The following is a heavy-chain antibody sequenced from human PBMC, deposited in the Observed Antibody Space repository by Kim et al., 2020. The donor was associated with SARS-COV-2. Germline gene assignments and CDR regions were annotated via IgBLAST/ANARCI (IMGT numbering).Heavy chain of an antibody. D-gene: IGHD3-3*01. CDR2: INHSGST. CDR3: ARVETIFGLALMVGRGMD. V-gene: IGHV4-34*01. CDR1: GGSFSGYY. Sequence: SETLSLTCAVYGGSFSGYYWSWIRQPPGKGLEWIGEINHSGSTNYNPSLKSRVTISVDTSKNQFSLKLSSVTAADTAVYYCARVETIFGLALMVGRGMD. J-gene: IGHJ6*01.